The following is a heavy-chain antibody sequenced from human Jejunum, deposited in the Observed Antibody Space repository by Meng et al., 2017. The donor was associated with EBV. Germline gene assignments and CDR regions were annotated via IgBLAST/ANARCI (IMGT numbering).Heavy chain of an antibody. CDR2: IYDSGTT. V-gene: IGHV4-39*07. CDR3: ARAGYCSSTTCPRWFDP. CDR1: GGSIRSSGYY. J-gene: IGHJ5*02. D-gene: IGHD2-2*01. Sequence: QVRLEGSGPVLVKPSETLSLTCTVSGGSIRSSGYYWGWIRQPPGKGLQWIGSIYDSGTTYYNPSLRSRVTISVDTSKNQFSLKLNSVTAADTAVYYCARAGYCSSTTCPRWFDPWGQGTLVTVSS.